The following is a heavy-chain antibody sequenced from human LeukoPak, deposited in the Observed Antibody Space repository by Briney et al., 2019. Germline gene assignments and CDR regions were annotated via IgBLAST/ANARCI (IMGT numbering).Heavy chain of an antibody. CDR2: VNPNSGNT. J-gene: IGHJ3*02. D-gene: IGHD3-22*01. CDR1: GYTFTSYD. V-gene: IGHV1-8*01. CDR3: ARGASSGTAFDI. Sequence: ASVKVSCKASGYTFTSYDINWVRQATGQGLEWMGWVNPNSGNTGYAQKFQGRVTMTRNTSISTAYMELSSLRSEDTAVYYCARGASSGTAFDIWGQGTMVTVSS.